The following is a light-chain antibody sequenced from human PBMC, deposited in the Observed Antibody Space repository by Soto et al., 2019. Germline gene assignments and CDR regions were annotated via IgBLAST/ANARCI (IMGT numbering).Light chain of an antibody. CDR1: ESLSTF. J-gene: IGKJ2*01. CDR2: GAS. V-gene: IGKV3-15*01. Sequence: EIVLTQSPGTLSVSPGERVTLSCRASESLSTFLAWYQQKPGQAPRLLIYGASTKATGIPARFGGSGSATDFTLTISSLQSEDSAVYYCQSYNDWPFAFGQGTKLEI. CDR3: QSYNDWPFA.